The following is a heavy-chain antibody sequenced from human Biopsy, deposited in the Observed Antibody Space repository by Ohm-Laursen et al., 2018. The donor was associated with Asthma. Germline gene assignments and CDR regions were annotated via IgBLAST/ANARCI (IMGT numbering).Heavy chain of an antibody. CDR1: GYTFNSAG. J-gene: IGHJ6*02. V-gene: IGHV1-18*01. Sequence: ASVKVSCKTSGYTFNSAGITWVRQAPGQGLEWMGWISVYNGNTKVAQKLQDRVTMTTDTSTSTAYMELRSLRSDDTAVYFCARAADYSHYYGIDVWGQGTTVTVS. CDR2: ISVYNGNT. CDR3: ARAADYSHYYGIDV. D-gene: IGHD3-10*01.